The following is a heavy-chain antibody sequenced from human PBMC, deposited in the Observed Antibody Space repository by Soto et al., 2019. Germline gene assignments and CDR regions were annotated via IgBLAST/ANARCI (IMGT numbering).Heavy chain of an antibody. V-gene: IGHV4-61*08. Sequence: PSATLSLTCTVPVVSDSTSDCYGGWVRQPPGKGLEWVGHIYYSGSTNYSPSLKSRVTISLNTPNNQFSLKVTSVTAADTAVYYCAMIPVDTYMIYWFDPWGQGPLVTVSS. CDR2: IYYSGST. D-gene: IGHD3-16*01. J-gene: IGHJ5*01. CDR1: VVSDSTSDCY. CDR3: AMIPVDTYMIYWFDP.